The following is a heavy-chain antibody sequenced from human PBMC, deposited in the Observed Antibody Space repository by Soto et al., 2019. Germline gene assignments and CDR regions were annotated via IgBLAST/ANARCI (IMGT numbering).Heavy chain of an antibody. CDR2: ISSSATTT. J-gene: IGHJ4*02. CDR1: GFTFSSYS. V-gene: IGHV3-48*01. D-gene: IGHD6-13*01. CDR3: ARNGSSFDY. Sequence: GGSLRLSCAASGFTFSSYSMDWVRQAPGKGLEWVSYISSSATTTYYADSVKGRFTISRDNVKNSLYLQMNSLRAEDTAVYYCARNGSSFDYWGQGTLVTVSS.